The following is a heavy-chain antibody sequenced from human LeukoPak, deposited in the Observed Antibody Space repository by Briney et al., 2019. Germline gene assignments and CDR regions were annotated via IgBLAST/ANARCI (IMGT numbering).Heavy chain of an antibody. CDR3: ARGLANRAVAGSYRY. CDR2: INHSGST. V-gene: IGHV4-34*01. Sequence: SETLSLTCAVYGGSFSGYYWSWIRQPPGKGLEWIGEINHSGSTNYNPSLKSRVTISVDTSKNQFSLKLSSVTAADTGVYYCARGLANRAVAGSYRYWGQGTLVTVSS. D-gene: IGHD6-19*01. CDR1: GGSFSGYY. J-gene: IGHJ4*02.